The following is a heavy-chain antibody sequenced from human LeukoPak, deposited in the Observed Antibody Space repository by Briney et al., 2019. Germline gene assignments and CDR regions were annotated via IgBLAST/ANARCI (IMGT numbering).Heavy chain of an antibody. V-gene: IGHV3-30-3*01. J-gene: IGHJ5*02. CDR1: GFTFSSYA. D-gene: IGHD3-9*01. CDR2: ISYDGSNK. Sequence: GGSLRLSCAASGFTFSSYAMHWVRQAPGKGLEWAAVISYDGSNKYYADSVKGRFTISRDNSKNTLYLQMNSLRAEDTAVYYCARDSYDILTGYFDPWGQGTLVTVSS. CDR3: ARDSYDILTGYFDP.